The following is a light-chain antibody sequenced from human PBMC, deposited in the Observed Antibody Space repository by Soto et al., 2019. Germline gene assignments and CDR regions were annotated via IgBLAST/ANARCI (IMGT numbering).Light chain of an antibody. J-gene: IGLJ2*01. CDR2: VNSDGSH. V-gene: IGLV4-69*01. CDR3: QTWGTGIRV. CDR1: SGHSSYA. Sequence: QTVVTQSPSASASLGASVKLTCTLSSGHSSYAIAWHQQQPGRGPRFLIKVNSDGSHNKGDGIPDRFSGSSSGAERYLTVSSLQSEDEADYYCQTWGTGIRVFGGGTKLTVL.